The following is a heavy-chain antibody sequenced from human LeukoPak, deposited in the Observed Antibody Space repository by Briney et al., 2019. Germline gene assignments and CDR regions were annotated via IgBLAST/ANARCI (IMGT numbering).Heavy chain of an antibody. CDR3: ARRDYDILTGYYYWLDP. J-gene: IGHJ5*02. Sequence: SETLSLTCTVSGGSISSSSYYWGWIRQPPGKGLEWIGSIYYSGSTYYNPSLKSRVTISVDTSKNQFSLKLSSVTAADTAVYFRARRDYDILTGYYYWLDPWGQGTLVTVSS. D-gene: IGHD3-9*01. CDR2: IYYSGST. CDR1: GGSISSSSYY. V-gene: IGHV4-39*01.